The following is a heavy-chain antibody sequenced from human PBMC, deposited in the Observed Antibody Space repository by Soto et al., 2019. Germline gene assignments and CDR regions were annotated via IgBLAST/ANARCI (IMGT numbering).Heavy chain of an antibody. CDR3: ARGSPSLRYFDWLLQYYFDY. V-gene: IGHV4-39*07. J-gene: IGHJ4*02. CDR2: INHSGST. D-gene: IGHD3-9*01. Sequence: SETLSLTCTVSGGSISSSSYYWSWIRQPPGKGLEWIGEINHSGSTNYNPSLKSRVTISVDTSKNQFSLKLSSVTAADTAVYYCARGSPSLRYFDWLLQYYFDYWGQGTLVTVSS. CDR1: GGSISSSSYY.